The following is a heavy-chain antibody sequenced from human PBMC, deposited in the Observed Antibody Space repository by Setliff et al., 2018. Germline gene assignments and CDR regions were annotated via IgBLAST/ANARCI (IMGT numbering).Heavy chain of an antibody. J-gene: IGHJ4*02. CDR3: GRGRFYYDDNDFS. CDR1: GGSISSGSYY. Sequence: SETLSLTCTVSGGSISSGSYYWNWIRQPAGKALEWIGHIFTRGSTNYNLSLKSRVTISTDASKNQFSLTLTSVTAADTAMYYCGRGRFYYDDNDFSWGQGTLVTVSS. D-gene: IGHD3-22*01. V-gene: IGHV4-61*09. CDR2: IFTRGST.